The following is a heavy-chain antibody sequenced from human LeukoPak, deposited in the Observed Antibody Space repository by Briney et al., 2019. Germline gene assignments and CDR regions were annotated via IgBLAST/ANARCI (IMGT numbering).Heavy chain of an antibody. CDR1: GFTFSGYW. CDR3: ARGGSRGWSIPIDY. D-gene: IGHD6-19*01. J-gene: IGHJ4*02. V-gene: IGHV3-7*01. CDR2: IKQDGSER. Sequence: GGSLRLSCAASGFTFSGYWMTWVRQAPGKGLEWVANIKQDGSERYYVDSVKGRFTVSRDNGKNSLYLQMDSLRAEDTAVYYCARGGSRGWSIPIDYWGQGTLVTVSS.